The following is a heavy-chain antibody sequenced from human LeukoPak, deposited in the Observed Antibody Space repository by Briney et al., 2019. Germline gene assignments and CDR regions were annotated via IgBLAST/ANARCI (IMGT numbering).Heavy chain of an antibody. CDR2: INHRGVT. V-gene: IGHV4-34*01. Sequence: SETLSLTCAVYGGSFSDYYWTWVRQPPGKGLEWIGEINHRGVTTYYPSLKSRVTISIDTYRNQFSLTMHSLTAADTAVYYCARTVGRTASLSYWGQGTLVTVSS. CDR1: GGSFSDYY. D-gene: IGHD4-4*01. J-gene: IGHJ4*02. CDR3: ARTVGRTASLSY.